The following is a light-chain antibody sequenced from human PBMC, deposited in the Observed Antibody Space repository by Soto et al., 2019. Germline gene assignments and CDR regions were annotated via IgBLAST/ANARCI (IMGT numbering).Light chain of an antibody. Sequence: DIQMTQSPSTLSASVGDRVIITCRASQSISSWLAWYQQKPGTAPKLLLYKSSTLQSGVPSRFSGSGSGTEFTRTISSLQADDSATYYYQQYSDNWTLGQGNKVEIK. CDR2: KSS. CDR1: QSISSW. CDR3: QQYSDNWT. V-gene: IGKV1-5*03. J-gene: IGKJ1*01.